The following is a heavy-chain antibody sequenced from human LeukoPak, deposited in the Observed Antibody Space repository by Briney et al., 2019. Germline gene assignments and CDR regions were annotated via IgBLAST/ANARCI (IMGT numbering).Heavy chain of an antibody. J-gene: IGHJ6*03. V-gene: IGHV1-69*06. CDR2: IIPIFGTP. CDR3: AKQGSLRQDYYMDV. Sequence: SVKVSCKASGASFSSYAISWVRQAPGQGLEWMGRIIPIFGTPNYAQRFQGRVTITADIVSSTAYMEVNNLTSEDTAVYFCAKQGSLRQDYYMDVWGNGTTVTVSS. CDR1: GASFSSYA.